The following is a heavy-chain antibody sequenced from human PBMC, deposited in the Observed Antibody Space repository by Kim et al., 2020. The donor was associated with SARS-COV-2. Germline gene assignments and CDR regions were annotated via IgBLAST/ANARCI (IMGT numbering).Heavy chain of an antibody. CDR3: ARDIGLVPFDY. CDR2: NK. Sequence: NKNYADSVKGRFTISRDNAKNTLYLQMNGLRAEDTAVYYCARDIGLVPFDYWGQGTLVTVSS. D-gene: IGHD3-10*01. V-gene: IGHV3-33*01. J-gene: IGHJ4*02.